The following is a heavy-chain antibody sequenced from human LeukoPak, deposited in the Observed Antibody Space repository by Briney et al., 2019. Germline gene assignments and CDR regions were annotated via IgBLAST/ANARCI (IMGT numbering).Heavy chain of an antibody. V-gene: IGHV6-1*01. CDR3: ARIVGGSQDY. CDR1: ADSVSINSAA. D-gene: IGHD3-16*02. Sequence: SQTLSLTSAISADSVSINSAAWNWIRQSPSSGLEWLGSIYDSCTWHNDYAGSVKSRITINRDTSKNQFSLLLNSVTPEDTGVYYCARIVGGSQDYWGQGTLVT. J-gene: IGHJ4*02. CDR2: IYDSCTWHN.